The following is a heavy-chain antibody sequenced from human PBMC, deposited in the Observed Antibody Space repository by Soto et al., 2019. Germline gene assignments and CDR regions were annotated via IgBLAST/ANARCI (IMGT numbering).Heavy chain of an antibody. V-gene: IGHV4-39*01. CDR2: IYYSGST. D-gene: IGHD6-13*01. J-gene: IGHJ4*02. CDR3: ARHTDSSSVDY. Sequence: PSETLSLTCTVSGGSISSSSYYWGWIRQPPGKGLEWIGSIYYSGSTYYNPSLKSRVTISVDTSKNQFSLKLSSVTAADTAVYYCARHTDSSSVDYWGQGTLVTVSS. CDR1: GGSISSSSYY.